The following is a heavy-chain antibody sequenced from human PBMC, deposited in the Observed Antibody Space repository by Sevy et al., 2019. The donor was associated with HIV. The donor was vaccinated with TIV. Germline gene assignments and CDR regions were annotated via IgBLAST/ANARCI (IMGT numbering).Heavy chain of an antibody. Sequence: SETLSLTCTVSGGSISSYYWSWIRQPPGKGLEWIGYIYYSGSTNYNPSLKSRVTISVDTSKNQFSQKLSSVTAADTAVYYCARSAVAGTRDAFDIWGQGTMVTVSS. V-gene: IGHV4-59*01. CDR2: IYYSGST. CDR1: GGSISSYY. CDR3: ARSAVAGTRDAFDI. J-gene: IGHJ3*02. D-gene: IGHD6-19*01.